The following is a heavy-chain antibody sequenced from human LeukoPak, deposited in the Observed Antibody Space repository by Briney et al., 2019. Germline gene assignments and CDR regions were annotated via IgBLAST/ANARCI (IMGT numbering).Heavy chain of an antibody. V-gene: IGHV1-18*01. Sequence: ASVKVSCKASGYTFTSYGISWVRQTPGQGLEWMGWISAYNGNTNYAQKLKGRATMTTDTSTSTAYMELRSLRSDDTAVYYCARQNISGYWYYYYYYMDVWGKGTTVTVSS. CDR1: GYTFTSYG. D-gene: IGHD3-22*01. J-gene: IGHJ6*03. CDR2: ISAYNGNT. CDR3: ARQNISGYWYYYYYYMDV.